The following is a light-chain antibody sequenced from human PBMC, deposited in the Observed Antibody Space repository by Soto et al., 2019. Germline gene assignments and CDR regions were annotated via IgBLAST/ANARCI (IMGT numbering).Light chain of an antibody. CDR3: SSYTSSSPYV. V-gene: IGLV2-14*01. J-gene: IGLJ1*01. CDR1: SSDVGGYNY. Sequence: QSALAQPASVSGSPGQSITISCTGTSSDVGGYNYVSWYQQHPGKAPKLMIYEVSNRPSGVSNRFSGSKSGNTASLTTSGLQAEDEADYYCSSYTSSSPYVFGTGTKV. CDR2: EVS.